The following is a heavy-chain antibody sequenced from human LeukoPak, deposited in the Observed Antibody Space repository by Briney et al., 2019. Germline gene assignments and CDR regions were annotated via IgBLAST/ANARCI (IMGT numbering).Heavy chain of an antibody. D-gene: IGHD6-13*01. CDR3: AKDQASSIAAAGSFSFDY. CDR2: ISGSGGST. CDR1: GFTFSSYA. J-gene: IGHJ4*02. V-gene: IGHV3-23*01. Sequence: GGSLRLTCAASGFTFSSYAMSWVRQAPGKGLEWVSAISGSGGSTYYADSVKGRFTISRDNSKNTLYLQMNSLRAEDTAVYYCAKDQASSIAAAGSFSFDYWGQGTLVTVSS.